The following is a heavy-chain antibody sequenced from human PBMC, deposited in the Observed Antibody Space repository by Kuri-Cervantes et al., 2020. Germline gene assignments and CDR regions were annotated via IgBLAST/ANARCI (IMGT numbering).Heavy chain of an antibody. D-gene: IGHD5-12*01. Sequence: GGSLRLSCAASGFTFSSYWMSWVRQAPGKGLEWVANIKQDGSEKYYVDSVKGLFTVSRDNAKNSLYLQMNSLRAEDTAVYYCAGARWLRLPWFDPWGQGTLVTVSS. CDR2: IKQDGSEK. CDR1: GFTFSSYW. J-gene: IGHJ5*02. V-gene: IGHV3-7*01. CDR3: AGARWLRLPWFDP.